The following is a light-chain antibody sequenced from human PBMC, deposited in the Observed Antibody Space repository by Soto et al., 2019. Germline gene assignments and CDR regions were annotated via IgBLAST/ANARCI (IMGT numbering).Light chain of an antibody. J-gene: IGKJ2*03. CDR2: DVS. Sequence: EVVMTQSPATLSVSPGERATLSCRASQSVSINVAWYQQNPGQAPRLLIYDVSTRATDIPARFSGSGSGTEFTLTISSLQSEDFAVYYCQQYNNWPLYSFGQGTKLEIK. V-gene: IGKV3-15*01. CDR3: QQYNNWPLYS. CDR1: QSVSIN.